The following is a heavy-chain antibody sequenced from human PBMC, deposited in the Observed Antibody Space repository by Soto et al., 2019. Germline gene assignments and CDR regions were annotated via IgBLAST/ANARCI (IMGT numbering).Heavy chain of an antibody. CDR3: ARERSAAGTGWFDP. Sequence: QVPLVQSGAEVKKPGASVKVSCKASGYTFTSYDINWVRQATGQGLEWMGWMNPNSGNTGYAQKFQGRVTMTRNTSISKAYMDLSSLRSEDTAVYYCARERSAAGTGWFDPWGQGTLVTVSS. CDR1: GYTFTSYD. J-gene: IGHJ5*02. V-gene: IGHV1-8*01. CDR2: MNPNSGNT. D-gene: IGHD6-13*01.